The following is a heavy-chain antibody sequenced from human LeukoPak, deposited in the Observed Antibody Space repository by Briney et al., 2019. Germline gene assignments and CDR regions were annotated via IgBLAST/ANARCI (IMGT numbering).Heavy chain of an antibody. V-gene: IGHV4-39*01. CDR3: VRHMKCSYYYMHV. CDR2: VYYSRST. CDR1: GGSISSSDSSY. D-gene: IGHD3-16*01. J-gene: IGHJ6*03. Sequence: AETLSLTCTVSGGSISSSDSSYWGWIRQHRGKGLAWIGSVYYSRSTYYNASVNSRVTTSVDTSKNQYTLKLRAETAADTAVYYCVRHMKCSYYYMHVWGKGTTATVSS.